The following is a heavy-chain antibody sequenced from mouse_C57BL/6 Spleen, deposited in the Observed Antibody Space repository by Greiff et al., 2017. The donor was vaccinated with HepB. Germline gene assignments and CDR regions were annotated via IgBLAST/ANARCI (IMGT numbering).Heavy chain of an antibody. CDR3: VRHGRPRGAMDY. CDR1: GFSFNTYA. Sequence: EVMLVESGGGLVQPKGSLKLSCAASGFSFNTYAMNWVRQAPGKGLEWVARIRSKSNNYATYYADSVKDRFTISRDDSESMLYLQMNNLKTEDTAMYYCVRHGRPRGAMDYWGQGTSVTVSS. J-gene: IGHJ4*01. CDR2: IRSKSNNYAT. D-gene: IGHD4-1*01. V-gene: IGHV10-1*01.